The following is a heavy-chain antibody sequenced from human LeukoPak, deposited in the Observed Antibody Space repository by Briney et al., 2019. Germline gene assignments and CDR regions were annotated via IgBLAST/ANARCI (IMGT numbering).Heavy chain of an antibody. CDR3: ARLGPTPY. CDR1: GVSFTTYW. Sequence: GGSLRLSCAASGVSFTTYWTHWVRQAPGKGLVWVSRLNSDGSITDYADSVKGRFTISRDNAKNTLYLQMNSLRAEDTAVYYCARLGPTPYWGQGTLVTVS. V-gene: IGHV3-74*01. D-gene: IGHD2-15*01. J-gene: IGHJ4*02. CDR2: LNSDGSIT.